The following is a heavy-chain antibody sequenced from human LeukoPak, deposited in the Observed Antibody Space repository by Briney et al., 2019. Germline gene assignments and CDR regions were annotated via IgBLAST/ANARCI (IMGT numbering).Heavy chain of an antibody. CDR2: IYNSGST. V-gene: IGHV4-59*01. D-gene: IGHD4-23*01. Sequence: SETLSLTCTVSGGSISSFDWSWIRQPPGKGLEWIGYIYNSGSTNYNPSLKSRVTISEDTPKNQFSLKLSSVTAADTALYYCARFRPYGSNEGGWFDPWGQGTLVTVSS. CDR3: ARFRPYGSNEGGWFDP. CDR1: GGSISSFD. J-gene: IGHJ5*02.